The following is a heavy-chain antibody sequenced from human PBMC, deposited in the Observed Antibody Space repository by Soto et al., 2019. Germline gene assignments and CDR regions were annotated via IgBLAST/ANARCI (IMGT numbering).Heavy chain of an antibody. CDR1: GFTFSDYY. J-gene: IGHJ6*03. D-gene: IGHD3-9*01. CDR3: ARDGSRYFDWLTYYYYYMDV. Sequence: GSLRLSCAASGFTFSDYYMSWIRQAPGKGLEWVSYISSSGSTIYYADSVKGRFTISRDNAKNSLYLQMNSLRAEDTAVYYCARDGSRYFDWLTYYYYYMDVWGKGTTVTVSS. V-gene: IGHV3-11*01. CDR2: ISSSGSTI.